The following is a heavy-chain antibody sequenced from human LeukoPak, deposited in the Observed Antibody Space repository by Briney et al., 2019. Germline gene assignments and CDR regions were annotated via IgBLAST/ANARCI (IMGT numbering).Heavy chain of an antibody. CDR2: IYHSGST. CDR3: ARGSKYSSGWGGFDY. J-gene: IGHJ4*02. CDR1: GYSISSGYY. D-gene: IGHD6-19*01. Sequence: PSETLSLTCTVSGYSISSGYYWGWIRQPPGKGLEWIGSIYHSGSTYYNPSLKSRVTISVDTSKNQFSLKLSSVTAADTAVYYCARGSKYSSGWGGFDYWGQGTLVTVSS. V-gene: IGHV4-38-2*02.